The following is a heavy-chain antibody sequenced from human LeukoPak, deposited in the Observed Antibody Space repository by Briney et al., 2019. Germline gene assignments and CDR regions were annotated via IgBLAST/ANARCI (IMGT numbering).Heavy chain of an antibody. CDR3: AREAYYDSSGYHDAFDI. D-gene: IGHD3-22*01. V-gene: IGHV4-34*01. CDR2: INHSGST. CDR1: GGSFSGYY. J-gene: IGHJ3*02. Sequence: SETLSLTCAVYGGSFSGYYWSWIRQPPGKGLEWIGEINHSGSTNYNPSLKSRVTISVDTSKNQFSLKLSSVTAADTAVYYCAREAYYDSSGYHDAFDIWGQGTMVTVSS.